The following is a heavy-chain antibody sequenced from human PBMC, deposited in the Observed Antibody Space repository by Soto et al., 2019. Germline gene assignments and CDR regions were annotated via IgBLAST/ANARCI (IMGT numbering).Heavy chain of an antibody. V-gene: IGHV3-30*03. J-gene: IGHJ6*02. Sequence: LRLSCAASGFTFSSYGMHWVRQAPGKGLEWVAVISYDGSNKYYADSVKGRFTISRDNSKNTLYLQMNSLRAEDTAVYYCATPPGRIAARPDYYYYGMDVWGQGTTVTVSS. D-gene: IGHD6-6*01. CDR3: ATPPGRIAARPDYYYYGMDV. CDR1: GFTFSSYG. CDR2: ISYDGSNK.